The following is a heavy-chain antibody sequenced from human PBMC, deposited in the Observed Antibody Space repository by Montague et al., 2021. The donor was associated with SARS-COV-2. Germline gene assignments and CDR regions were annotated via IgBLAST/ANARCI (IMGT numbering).Heavy chain of an antibody. Sequence: SETLSLTCTVSGGSISSSNYYWGWIRQPPGKGLEWNGSINYSGTTHYNPSLQSRVTISVDTSKKQFSLNLSSVTAADTAVYYCARETYTSGWFQQFDYWGQGTLVTVSS. V-gene: IGHV4-39*01. CDR1: GGSISSSNYY. D-gene: IGHD6-19*01. CDR3: ARETYTSGWFQQFDY. J-gene: IGHJ4*02. CDR2: INYSGTT.